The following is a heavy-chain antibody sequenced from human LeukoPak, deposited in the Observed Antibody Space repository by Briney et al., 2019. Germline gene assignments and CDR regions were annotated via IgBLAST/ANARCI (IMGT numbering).Heavy chain of an antibody. CDR2: INTNSGGT. CDR3: ARAGTTDAFDI. V-gene: IGHV1-2*02. CDR1: GYTFTVYY. J-gene: IGHJ3*02. Sequence: AASVKVSSKASGYTFTVYYMHWVRPAPGQGLEWMGWINTNSGGTNYAQKFQGRVTMTRDTSISTAYMELSRLRSDDTAVYYCARAGTTDAFDIWGQGTMVTVSS. D-gene: IGHD1-7*01.